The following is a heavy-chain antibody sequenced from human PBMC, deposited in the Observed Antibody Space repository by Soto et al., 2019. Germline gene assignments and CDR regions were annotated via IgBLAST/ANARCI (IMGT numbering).Heavy chain of an antibody. CDR2: IIPIYGTV. J-gene: IGHJ4*02. Sequence: SVKVSCKACGGTFSTYAISWVRQAPGQGLEWMGGIIPIYGTVNYAQKFQGRVTMTADESTSTVYMELSSLRSDDTAVYYCARDLKPLAYPPPGTSAFDSWGQGTLVTVSS. CDR1: GGTFSTYA. V-gene: IGHV1-69*13. CDR3: ARDLKPLAYPPPGTSAFDS. D-gene: IGHD1-7*01.